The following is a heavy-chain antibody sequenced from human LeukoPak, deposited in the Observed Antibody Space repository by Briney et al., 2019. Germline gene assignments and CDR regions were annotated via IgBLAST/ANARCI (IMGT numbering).Heavy chain of an antibody. D-gene: IGHD6-19*01. V-gene: IGHV3-33*01. J-gene: IGHJ4*02. Sequence: PGGSLTLSCAASGFTFSSYGMHWVRQAPGKGLEWVAVIWYDGSNKYYADSVKGRFTISRDNSKNTLYLQMNSLRAEDTAVYYCARDVDSSGPLGYWGQGTLVTVSS. CDR2: IWYDGSNK. CDR1: GFTFSSYG. CDR3: ARDVDSSGPLGY.